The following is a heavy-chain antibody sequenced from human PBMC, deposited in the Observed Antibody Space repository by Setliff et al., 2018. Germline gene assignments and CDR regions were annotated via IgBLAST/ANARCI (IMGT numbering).Heavy chain of an antibody. Sequence: ASVKVSCKTSGYTFLNYGISWVRQAPGHGLEWMGWINTDTGSTDYSQKIQGRVTMTTDTSTSTAYMELRSLTSDDTAVYFCARWGSGAFRHWGQGTPVTVSS. CDR2: INTDTGST. CDR1: GYTFLNYG. J-gene: IGHJ4*02. CDR3: ARWGSGAFRH. V-gene: IGHV1-18*01. D-gene: IGHD3-10*01.